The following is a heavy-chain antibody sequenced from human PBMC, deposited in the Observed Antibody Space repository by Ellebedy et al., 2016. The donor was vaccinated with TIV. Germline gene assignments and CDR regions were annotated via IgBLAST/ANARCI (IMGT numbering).Heavy chain of an antibody. CDR1: GFTFSDYY. Sequence: GGSLRLXXAASGFTFSDYYMSWIRQAPGKGLEWVSYISSSGSTIYYADSVKGRFTISRDNAKNSLYLQMNSLRAEDTALYYCARGGCTATSCLDSWGQGILVTVSS. CDR3: ARGGCTATSCLDS. V-gene: IGHV3-11*04. J-gene: IGHJ5*01. CDR2: ISSSGSTI. D-gene: IGHD2-2*01.